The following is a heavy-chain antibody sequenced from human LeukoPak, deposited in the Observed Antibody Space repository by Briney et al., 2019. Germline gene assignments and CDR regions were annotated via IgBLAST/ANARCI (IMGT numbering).Heavy chain of an antibody. CDR1: GFTFSSYH. J-gene: IGHJ4*02. CDR3: ARGLCGGDCYDY. D-gene: IGHD2-21*01. Sequence: GGSLRLYCAASGFTFSSYHINWVRQAPGKGREWVSSISSNSYYIYYADSVKGRFTISRDNAKNSLYLQMNSLRAEDTAVYYCARGLCGGDCYDYWGQGTLVTVSS. CDR2: ISSNSYYI. V-gene: IGHV3-21*01.